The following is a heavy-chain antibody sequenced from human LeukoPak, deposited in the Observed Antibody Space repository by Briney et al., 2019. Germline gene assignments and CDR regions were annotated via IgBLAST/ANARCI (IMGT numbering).Heavy chain of an antibody. J-gene: IGHJ4*02. V-gene: IGHV4-31*03. Sequence: ASETLSLTCTVSGGSISSGGYYWSWIRQHPGKGLEWIGYIYYSGSTYYNPSLKRRVTISVDTSKNQFSLKLSSVTAADTAVYYCARSEGSSGYYEKWYFDYWGQGTLVTVSS. CDR3: ARSEGSSGYYEKWYFDY. CDR2: IYYSGST. D-gene: IGHD3-22*01. CDR1: GGSISSGGYY.